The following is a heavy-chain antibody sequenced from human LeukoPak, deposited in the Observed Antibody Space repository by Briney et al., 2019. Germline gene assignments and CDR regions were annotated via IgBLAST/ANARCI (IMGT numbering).Heavy chain of an antibody. CDR2: ISGSGST. J-gene: IGHJ4*02. D-gene: IGHD6-19*01. CDR1: GFTFSSYA. CDR3: AKGSGDSSAWFQLFDY. Sequence: PGGSLRLSCAASGFTFSSYAMSWVRQAPGKGLEWVSTISGSGSTYYADSVEGRFTISRDNSKNTLYLQMNSLRAEDTAVYYCAKGSGDSSAWFQLFDYWGQGTLVTVSS. V-gene: IGHV3-23*01.